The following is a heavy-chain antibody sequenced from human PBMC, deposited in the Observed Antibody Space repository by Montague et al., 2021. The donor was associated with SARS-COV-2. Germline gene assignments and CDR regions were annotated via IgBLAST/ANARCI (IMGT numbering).Heavy chain of an antibody. J-gene: IGHJ5*02. CDR1: GGSISSSSYY. Sequence: ETLSLTCTVSGGSISSSSYYWGWIRQPPGKGLEWIGSIDYSGSTYYNPSLKSRVTISVDTSKNQFSLKLSSVTAADTAVYYCARKEMKYSSIWATGGNWFDPWGQGTLVTVSS. CDR2: IDYSGST. CDR3: ARKEMKYSSIWATGGNWFDP. D-gene: IGHD6-13*01. V-gene: IGHV4-39*01.